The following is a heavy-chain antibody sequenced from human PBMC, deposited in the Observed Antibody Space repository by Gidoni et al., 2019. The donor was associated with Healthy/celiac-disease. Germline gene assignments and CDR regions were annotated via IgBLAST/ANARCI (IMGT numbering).Heavy chain of an antibody. CDR2: ISYDGSNK. CDR3: AKDREQQLRHYFDY. CDR1: GFTFSSYG. Sequence: QVQLVESGAGVVQPGRSLRLSCAASGFTFSSYGMHWVRQAPGKGLEWVAVISYDGSNKYYADSVKGRFTISRDNSKNTLYLQMNSLRAEDTAVYYCAKDREQQLRHYFDYWGQGTLVTVSS. D-gene: IGHD6-13*01. V-gene: IGHV3-30*18. J-gene: IGHJ4*02.